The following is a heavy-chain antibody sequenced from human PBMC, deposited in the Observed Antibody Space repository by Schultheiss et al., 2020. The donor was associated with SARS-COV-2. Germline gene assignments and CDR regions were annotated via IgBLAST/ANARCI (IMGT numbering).Heavy chain of an antibody. CDR1: GGTFSSYA. CDR3: ARGTSVATTGPVDY. Sequence: KISCKASGGTFSSYAISWVRQAPGQGLEWMGGIIPIFGTANYAQKFQGRVTITADESTSTAYMELSSLRSEDTAVYYCARGTSVATTGPVDYWGQGTLVTVSS. J-gene: IGHJ4*02. V-gene: IGHV1-69*01. D-gene: IGHD1-1*01. CDR2: IIPIFGTA.